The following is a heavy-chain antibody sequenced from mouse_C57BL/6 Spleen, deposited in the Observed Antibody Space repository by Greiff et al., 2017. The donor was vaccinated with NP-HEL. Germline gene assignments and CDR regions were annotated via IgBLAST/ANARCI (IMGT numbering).Heavy chain of an antibody. CDR1: GYTFTDYE. CDR2: IDPETGGT. J-gene: IGHJ2*01. CDR3: TRGDALYGSLYYFDC. Sequence: QVQLQQSGAELVRPGASVTLSCKASGYTFTDYEMHWVKQTPVHGLEWIGAIDPETGGTAYNQKFKGKAILTADKSSSTAYMELRSLTSEDSAFYYCTRGDALYGSLYYFDCGGQGTTLTV. V-gene: IGHV1-15*01. D-gene: IGHD1-1*01.